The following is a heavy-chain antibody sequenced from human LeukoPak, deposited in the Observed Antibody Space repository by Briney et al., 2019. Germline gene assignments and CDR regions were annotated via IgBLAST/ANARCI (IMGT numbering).Heavy chain of an antibody. CDR1: GFTFSSYG. D-gene: IGHD1-26*01. CDR2: IRYDGSNK. CDR3: AKGRGWEASYYYYYMDV. Sequence: GGSLRLSCAASGFTFSSYGIHWVRQAPGKGLEWVAFIRYDGSNKYYTDSVRGRFTISRDNSKNTLYLQMNSLRAEDTAVYYCAKGRGWEASYYYYYMDVWGKGTTVTISS. V-gene: IGHV3-30*02. J-gene: IGHJ6*03.